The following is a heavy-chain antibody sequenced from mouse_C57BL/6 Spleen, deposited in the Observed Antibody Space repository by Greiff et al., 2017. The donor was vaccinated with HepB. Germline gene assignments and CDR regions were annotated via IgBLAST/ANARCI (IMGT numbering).Heavy chain of an antibody. CDR3: ARIGTTVVGGYAMDY. CDR1: GYTFTSYG. CDR2: IYPRSGNT. Sequence: QVHVKQSGAELARPGASVKLSCKASGYTFTSYGISWVKQRTGQGLEWIGEIYPRSGNTYYNEKFKGKATLTADKSSSTAYMELRSLTSEDSAVYFCARIGTTVVGGYAMDYWGQGTSVTVSS. D-gene: IGHD1-1*01. J-gene: IGHJ4*01. V-gene: IGHV1-81*01.